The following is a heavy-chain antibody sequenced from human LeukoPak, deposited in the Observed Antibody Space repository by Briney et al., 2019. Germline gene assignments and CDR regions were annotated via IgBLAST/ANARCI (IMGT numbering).Heavy chain of an antibody. D-gene: IGHD5-12*01. Sequence: SGGSLRLSCAASGFTFSNAWMSWVRQAPGKGLEWVGRIKSKTDGGTTDYAAPVKGRFTISRDDSKNTLYLQMNSLKTEDTAVYYCTTSRGSAGIDHWGQGTLVTVSS. CDR2: IKSKTDGGTT. J-gene: IGHJ4*02. CDR3: TTSRGSAGIDH. CDR1: GFTFSNAW. V-gene: IGHV3-15*01.